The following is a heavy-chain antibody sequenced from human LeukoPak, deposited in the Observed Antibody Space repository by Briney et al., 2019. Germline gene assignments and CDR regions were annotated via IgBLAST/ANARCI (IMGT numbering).Heavy chain of an antibody. CDR2: INAGSGDT. D-gene: IGHD3-10*01. Sequence: ASVKVSCKASGYTFTTSAMHWVRQAPGQRLEWMGWINAGSGDTKYSQKFQGRVTFTRDTSESTAYMALSSLRFEDTAVYFCARDQSLGSYPDYWGQGTLVTVSS. CDR3: ARDQSLGSYPDY. V-gene: IGHV1-3*01. J-gene: IGHJ4*02. CDR1: GYTFTTSA.